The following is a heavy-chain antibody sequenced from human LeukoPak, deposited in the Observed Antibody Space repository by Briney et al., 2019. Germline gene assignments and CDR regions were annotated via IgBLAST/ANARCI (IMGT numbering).Heavy chain of an antibody. CDR2: IYYSGST. D-gene: IGHD2-15*01. V-gene: IGHV4-31*03. J-gene: IGHJ6*02. Sequence: SETLSLTCTVSGGSISSGGYYWRSIRQHPGKGLEWIGYIYYSGSTYYNPSLKSRVTISVDTSKNQFSLKLSSVTAADTAVYYCARDWRYCSGGSCYFYGMGVWGQGTTVTVSS. CDR3: ARDWRYCSGGSCYFYGMGV. CDR1: GGSISSGGYY.